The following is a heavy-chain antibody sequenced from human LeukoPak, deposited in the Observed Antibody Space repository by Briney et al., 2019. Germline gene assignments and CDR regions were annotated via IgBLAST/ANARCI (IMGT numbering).Heavy chain of an antibody. CDR2: IYYSGST. J-gene: IGHJ4*02. Sequence: PSETLSLTCTVSGGSISSYYWSWIRQPPGNGLEWIGYIYYSGSTNYNPSLKSRVTISEDTSKNQFSLKLSSVTAADTAVYYCAREDYGGNFGAFDYWGQGTLVTVSS. D-gene: IGHD4-23*01. CDR3: AREDYGGNFGAFDY. V-gene: IGHV4-59*01. CDR1: GGSISSYY.